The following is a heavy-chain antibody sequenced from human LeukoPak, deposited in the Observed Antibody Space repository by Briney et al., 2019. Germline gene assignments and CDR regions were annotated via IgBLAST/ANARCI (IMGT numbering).Heavy chain of an antibody. Sequence: SETLSLTCTVSGGSISTYYWSWIRQPAGKGLEWIGRIYTSGSTNYNPSLKSRVTMPVDTSKNQFSLKLSSVTAADTAVYYCARVRSPGWFDPWGQGTLVTVSS. CDR2: IYTSGST. D-gene: IGHD3-10*01. J-gene: IGHJ5*02. CDR3: ARVRSPGWFDP. CDR1: GGSISTYY. V-gene: IGHV4-4*07.